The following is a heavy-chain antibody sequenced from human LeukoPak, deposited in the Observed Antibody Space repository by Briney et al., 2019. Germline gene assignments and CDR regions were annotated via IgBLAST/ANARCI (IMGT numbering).Heavy chain of an antibody. CDR2: IYPGDSDT. CDR1: GYSFTSYW. Sequence: GESLKISCKGSGYSFTSYWICWVRQLPGKGLEWMGIIYPGDSDTRYSPSFQGQVTISADKSITTGYLQWSSLKASDTAVYYCVRHDNVGRYHYYGMDVWGQGTTVTVSS. J-gene: IGHJ6*02. CDR3: VRHDNVGRYHYYGMDV. D-gene: IGHD1-14*01. V-gene: IGHV5-51*01.